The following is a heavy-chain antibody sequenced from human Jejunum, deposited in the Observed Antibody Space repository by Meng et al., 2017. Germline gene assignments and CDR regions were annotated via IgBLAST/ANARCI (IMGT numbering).Heavy chain of an antibody. J-gene: IGHJ4*02. CDR1: GGSVGRAGYQ. CDR3: ARDSMGSLDY. D-gene: IGHD1-26*01. CDR2: ANT. V-gene: IGHV4-61*08. Sequence: VHLQESGHGRVGPSETLSLICTVSGGSVGRAGYQWGWIRQPPGRGLEWIGYANTNYNPSLKRRVTISLDTSRNLFSLSLTSVTAADTAVYYCARDSMGSLDYWGQGILVTVSS.